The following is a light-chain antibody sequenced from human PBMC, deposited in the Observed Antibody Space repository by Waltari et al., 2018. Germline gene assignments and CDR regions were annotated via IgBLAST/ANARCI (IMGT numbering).Light chain of an antibody. V-gene: IGLV2-23*02. J-gene: IGLJ3*02. CDR2: DVN. Sequence: QSALTQTATVSGSPGQSITISCTGTSSDVGTYNLVSWYQQHPGKAPTLIIYDVNKRPSGVLKRFSGSKSSNAASLTITGLQAADEADYYCCSYAGSAISVFGGGTKVTVL. CDR1: SSDVGTYNL. CDR3: CSYAGSAISV.